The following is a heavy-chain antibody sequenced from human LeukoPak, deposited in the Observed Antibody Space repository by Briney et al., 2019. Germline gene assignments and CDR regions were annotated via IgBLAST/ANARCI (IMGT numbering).Heavy chain of an antibody. CDR1: GGSISSYY. CDR3: ARGLSSIAAVLYYYYYMDV. J-gene: IGHJ6*03. Sequence: PSETLSLTCTVSGGSISSYYWSWIRQPPGKGLEGIGYIYYSGSTNYNPSLKSRVTISVDTSKNQFSLKLSSVTAADTAVYYCARGLSSIAAVLYYYYYMDVWGKGTTVTVSS. D-gene: IGHD6-6*01. CDR2: IYYSGST. V-gene: IGHV4-59*01.